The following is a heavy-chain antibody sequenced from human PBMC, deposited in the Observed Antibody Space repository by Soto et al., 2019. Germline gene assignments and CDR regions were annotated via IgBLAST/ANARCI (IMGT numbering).Heavy chain of an antibody. Sequence: GXSVKVSCNASGYTFTGYYMHWVRQAPGQGLEWMGWINPNSGGTNYAQKFQGWVTMTRDTSISTAYMELSRLRSDDTAVYYCARDSRRRGITIFGKVDGMDVWGQGTTVTVSS. CDR3: ARDSRRRGITIFGKVDGMDV. V-gene: IGHV1-2*04. CDR1: GYTFTGYY. CDR2: INPNSGGT. J-gene: IGHJ6*02. D-gene: IGHD3-3*01.